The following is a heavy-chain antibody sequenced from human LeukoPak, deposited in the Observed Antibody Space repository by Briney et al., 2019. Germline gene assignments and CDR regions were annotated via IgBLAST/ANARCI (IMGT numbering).Heavy chain of an antibody. CDR1: GSTLSNYW. CDR2: IKPDGREK. CDR3: ATMASNVFEY. Sequence: GGSLRLSCEASGSTLSNYWITWVRQAPGKGLEWVANIKPDGREKYYMPSVKGRLTISRDSAKNSFYLQMNGLRAEDTAVYYCATMASNVFEYWGQGTLVTVSS. V-gene: IGHV3-7*03. J-gene: IGHJ4*02. D-gene: IGHD5-24*01.